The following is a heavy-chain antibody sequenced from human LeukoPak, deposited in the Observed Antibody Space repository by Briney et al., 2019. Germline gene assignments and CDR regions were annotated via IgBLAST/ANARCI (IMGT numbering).Heavy chain of an antibody. CDR2: IRYDGGNA. D-gene: IGHD3-16*02. J-gene: IGHJ4*02. Sequence: GGSLRLSCAASGFTFTNYAMHWVRQAPGKGLEWVAFIRYDGGNANYGDSVKGRFTISRDNSKNTVYLQMNSLRAEDTAVYYCAKTLYSIELGEVFDYWGQGTLVTVSS. CDR1: GFTFTNYA. CDR3: AKTLYSIELGEVFDY. V-gene: IGHV3-30*02.